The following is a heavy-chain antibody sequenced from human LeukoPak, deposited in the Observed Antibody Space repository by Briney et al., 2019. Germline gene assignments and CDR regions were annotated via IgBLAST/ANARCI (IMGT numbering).Heavy chain of an antibody. Sequence: GRSLRLSCAASGFTFDDYAMHWVRQAPGKGLEWVSGISWNSGSIGYADSVKGRFTISRDNAKNSLYLQMNSLRAEDTAVYYCARALSYKAWFDPWGQGTLVTVSS. J-gene: IGHJ5*02. CDR1: GFTFDDYA. CDR3: ARALSYKAWFDP. V-gene: IGHV3-9*01. CDR2: ISWNSGSI. D-gene: IGHD1-14*01.